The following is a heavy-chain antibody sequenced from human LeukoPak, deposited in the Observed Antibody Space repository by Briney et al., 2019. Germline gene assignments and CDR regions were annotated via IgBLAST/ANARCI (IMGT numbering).Heavy chain of an antibody. CDR2: ISDSGNT. J-gene: IGHJ3*02. V-gene: IGHV4-39*01. Sequence: SETLSLTCTVSGGSISSRNYYWGWIRQPPGEGLEWIGKISDSGNTYYSPSLRSRVTISIDTSKNQFSLKLSSVTATDTAVYYCARGGLLWFGETYAFDIWGQGTMVTVSS. CDR3: ARGGLLWFGETYAFDI. D-gene: IGHD3-10*01. CDR1: GGSISSRNYY.